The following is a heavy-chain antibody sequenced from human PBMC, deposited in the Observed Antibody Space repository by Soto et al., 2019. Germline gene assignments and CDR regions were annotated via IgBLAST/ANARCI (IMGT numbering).Heavy chain of an antibody. CDR3: ARDPAVATITNWFDP. V-gene: IGHV1-69*01. J-gene: IGHJ5*02. D-gene: IGHD5-12*01. Sequence: QVQLVQSGAEVKKPGSSVKVSCKASGGTLSSYAISWVRQAPGQGLEWMGGIIPIFGTANYAQKFQGRVTITADESTSTAYMELSSLRSEDKAVYYCARDPAVATITNWFDPWGQGTLVTVSS. CDR1: GGTLSSYA. CDR2: IIPIFGTA.